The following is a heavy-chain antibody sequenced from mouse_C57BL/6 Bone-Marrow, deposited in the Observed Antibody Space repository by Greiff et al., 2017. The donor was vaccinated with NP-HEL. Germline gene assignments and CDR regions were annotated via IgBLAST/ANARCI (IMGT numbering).Heavy chain of an antibody. Sequence: QVQLQQPGAELVMPGASVKLSCKASGYTFSSYWMHWVKQRPGQGLEWFGEIDPSDSYTNYNQKFKGNSTLTVDKSSSTAYMQLSSLTSEDSAVYYCARKGNYYDYEDWGQGTLVTVSA. D-gene: IGHD2-4*01. V-gene: IGHV1-69*01. J-gene: IGHJ3*01. CDR1: GYTFSSYW. CDR3: ARKGNYYDYED. CDR2: IDPSDSYT.